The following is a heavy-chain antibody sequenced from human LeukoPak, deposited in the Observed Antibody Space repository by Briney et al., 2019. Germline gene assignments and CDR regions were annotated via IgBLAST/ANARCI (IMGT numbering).Heavy chain of an antibody. Sequence: GGSLRLSCAASEFTFSNYWMHWVRQAPGKGLVWVSRVNSDGSSTNYADSVKGRFTISRDNAKNTLYLQMNSLRAEDTAVYFCARDAFGVDKSPFWGQGTLVTVSS. CDR1: EFTFSNYW. CDR2: VNSDGSST. J-gene: IGHJ4*02. CDR3: ARDAFGVDKSPF. D-gene: IGHD3-3*01. V-gene: IGHV3-74*01.